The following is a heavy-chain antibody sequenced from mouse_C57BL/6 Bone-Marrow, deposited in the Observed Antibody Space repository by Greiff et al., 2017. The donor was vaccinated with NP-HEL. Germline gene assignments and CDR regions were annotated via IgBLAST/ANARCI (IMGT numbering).Heavy chain of an antibody. V-gene: IGHV1-7*01. Sequence: QVQLQQSGAELAKPGASVKLSCKASGYTFTSYWMHWVKQRPGQGLEWIGYINPSSGYTKYNQKFKGKATLTADKSSSTAYMQLSSLTYEDSAVYYCASSIYYGNYDWYFDVWGTGTTVTVSS. CDR1: GYTFTSYW. CDR3: ASSIYYGNYDWYFDV. J-gene: IGHJ1*03. D-gene: IGHD2-1*01. CDR2: INPSSGYT.